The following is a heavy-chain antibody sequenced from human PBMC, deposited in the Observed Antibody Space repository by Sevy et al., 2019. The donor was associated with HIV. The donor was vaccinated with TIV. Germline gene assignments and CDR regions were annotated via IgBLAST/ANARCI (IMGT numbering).Heavy chain of an antibody. D-gene: IGHD3-22*01. CDR3: ARNYDSSGYYLGY. CDR1: GGSFSGYY. J-gene: IGHJ4*02. CDR2: INHSGST. V-gene: IGHV4-34*01. Sequence: SETLSLTCAVYGGSFSGYYWSWIRQPPEKGLEWIGEINHSGSTNYNPSLKSRVTISVDTSKNQFSLKLSSVTAADTAVYYCARNYDSSGYYLGYWGQGTLVTVSS.